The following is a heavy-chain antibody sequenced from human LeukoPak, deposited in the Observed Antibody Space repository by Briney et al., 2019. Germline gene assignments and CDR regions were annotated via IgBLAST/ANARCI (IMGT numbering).Heavy chain of an antibody. CDR1: GYTSTSYY. CDR2: INPSGGST. Sequence: GASVKVSCKASGYTSTSYYMHWVRQAPGQGLEWMGIINPSGGSTSYAQKFQGRVTMTRDTSTSTVYMELSSLRSEDTAVYYCARGPNGSGSYYFLFDYWGQGTLVTVSS. J-gene: IGHJ4*02. D-gene: IGHD3-10*01. CDR3: ARGPNGSGSYYFLFDY. V-gene: IGHV1-46*01.